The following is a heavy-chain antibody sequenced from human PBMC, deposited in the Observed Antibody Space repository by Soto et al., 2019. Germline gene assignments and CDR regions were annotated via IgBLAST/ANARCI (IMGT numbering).Heavy chain of an antibody. D-gene: IGHD6-13*01. Sequence: QVQLVESGGGVVQPGRSLRLSCAASGFTFSSYGMHWVRQAPGKGLEWVAVISYDGSNKYYADSVKGRFTISRDNSKNTLYLHKNRLRAEDTAVYYCAKDLRKPGYSSSWYYYYYYYGMDVWGQGTTVTVSS. V-gene: IGHV3-30*18. CDR3: AKDLRKPGYSSSWYYYYYYYGMDV. CDR2: ISYDGSNK. CDR1: GFTFSSYG. J-gene: IGHJ6*02.